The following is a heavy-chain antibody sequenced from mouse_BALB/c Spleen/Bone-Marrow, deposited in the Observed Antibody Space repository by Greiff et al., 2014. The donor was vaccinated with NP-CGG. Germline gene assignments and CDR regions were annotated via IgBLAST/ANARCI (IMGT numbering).Heavy chain of an antibody. V-gene: IGHV7-3*02. D-gene: IGHD2-4*01. J-gene: IGHJ1*01. CDR2: IRNKVKGYTS. Sequence: EVQVVESGGGLVQPGGSLRLSCATSGFTFTDYYMSWVRQPPGKALEWLGFIRNKVKGYTSENSASVKGRFTNSRDNSQSILYLQTNSMRSEDSATYYCARDSNYDIYWYFDVWGAGTTVTVSS. CDR1: GFTFTDYY. CDR3: ARDSNYDIYWYFDV.